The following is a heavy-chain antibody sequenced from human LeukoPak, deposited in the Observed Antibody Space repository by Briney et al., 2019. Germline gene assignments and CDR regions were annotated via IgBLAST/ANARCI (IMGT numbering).Heavy chain of an antibody. V-gene: IGHV3-30*03. J-gene: IGHJ6*02. D-gene: IGHD4-23*01. CDR3: ARNFGGNSGHYYDMDV. CDR1: GFTFSSYG. CDR2: ISYDGSNK. Sequence: GGSLRLSCAASGFTFSSYGMHWVRQAPGKGLEWVAVISYDGSNKYYADSVKGRFTISRDNSKNTLNLQMNSLRAEDTAVYYCARNFGGNSGHYYDMDVWGQGTTVTVSS.